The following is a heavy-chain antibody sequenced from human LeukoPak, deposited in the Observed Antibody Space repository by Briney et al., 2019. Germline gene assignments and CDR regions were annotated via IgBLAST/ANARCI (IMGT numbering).Heavy chain of an antibody. J-gene: IGHJ5*02. D-gene: IGHD3-10*01. V-gene: IGHV4-61*02. CDR2: IYTSGST. Sequence: SETLSLTCTVSGGSISSCSYYWSWIPQPAGRGLEWIGRIYTSGSTNYNPSLKSRVTISVDTAKNQFSLKLSSVTAADTAVYYCARGRYYGSGSYYNLDWFDPWGQGTLVTVSS. CDR1: GGSISSCSYY. CDR3: ARGRYYGSGSYYNLDWFDP.